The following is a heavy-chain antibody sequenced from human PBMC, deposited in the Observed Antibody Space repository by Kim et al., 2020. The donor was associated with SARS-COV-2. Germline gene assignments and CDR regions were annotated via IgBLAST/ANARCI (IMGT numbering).Heavy chain of an antibody. J-gene: IGHJ4*02. V-gene: IGHV4-59*01. CDR3: ARSNLHYYDSSGYLDY. Sequence: LKSRVTLAVDTSKNQFSLKLSSVTAADTAVYYCARSNLHYYDSSGYLDYWGQGTLVTVSS. D-gene: IGHD3-22*01.